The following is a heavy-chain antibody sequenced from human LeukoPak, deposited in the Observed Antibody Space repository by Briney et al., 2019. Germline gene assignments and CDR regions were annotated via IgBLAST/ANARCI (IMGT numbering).Heavy chain of an antibody. CDR1: GFTFSSYA. CDR2: ITSSSTYI. CDR3: ARDPYSGSYGNEYYYYMDV. J-gene: IGHJ6*03. V-gene: IGHV3-21*01. D-gene: IGHD1-26*01. Sequence: GGSLRLSCAASGFTFSSYAMSWVRQAPGKGLEWVSSITSSSTYIYYADSVKGRFTISRDNARNSLSLQTNSLRAEDTAVYYCARDPYSGSYGNEYYYYMDVWGKGTTVTISS.